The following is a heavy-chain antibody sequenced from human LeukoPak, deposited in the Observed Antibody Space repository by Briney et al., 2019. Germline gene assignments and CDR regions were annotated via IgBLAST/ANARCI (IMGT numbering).Heavy chain of an antibody. CDR3: AKDTSIGRYCTNGVCSPFDY. V-gene: IGHV3-23*01. CDR1: GFTFSNYA. J-gene: IGHJ4*02. D-gene: IGHD2-8*01. CDR2: ISGSGGST. Sequence: PGGSLRLSCAASGFTFSNYAMNWVRQAPGKGLEWVSGISGSGGSTFYAASVKGRFTISRDNSKNTLYLQMNSLRVEDTAVYYCAKDTSIGRYCTNGVCSPFDYWGQGTLVTVSS.